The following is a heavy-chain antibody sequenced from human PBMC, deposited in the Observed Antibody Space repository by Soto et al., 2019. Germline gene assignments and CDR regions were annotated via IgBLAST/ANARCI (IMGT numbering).Heavy chain of an antibody. V-gene: IGHV2-5*02. CDR1: GFSLTSNAVG. J-gene: IGHJ4*02. CDR2: IYWDDDN. CDR3: AHGSGWLFDF. Sequence: QITLKESGPTLVKPTQTLTLTCTFSGFSLTSNAVGVGWFRQPPGKALEWLALIYWDDDNHYSPSLKSRLTFTEDTSKNQVVLIMTNMDPVVTATYYCAHGSGWLFDFWGQGTLVTVSS. D-gene: IGHD6-19*01.